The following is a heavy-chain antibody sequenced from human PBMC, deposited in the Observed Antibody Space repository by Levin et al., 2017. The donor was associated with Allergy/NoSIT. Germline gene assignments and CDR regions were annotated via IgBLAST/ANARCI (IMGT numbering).Heavy chain of an antibody. V-gene: IGHV3-66*02. CDR2: IYSGGST. CDR1: GFTVSSNY. Sequence: GESLKISCAASGFTVSSNYMSWVRQAPGKGLEWVSVIYSGGSTYYADSVKGRFTISRDNSKNTLYLQMNSLRAEDTAVYYCARDPRWVDAFDIWGQGTMVTVSS. J-gene: IGHJ3*02. D-gene: IGHD4-23*01. CDR3: ARDPRWVDAFDI.